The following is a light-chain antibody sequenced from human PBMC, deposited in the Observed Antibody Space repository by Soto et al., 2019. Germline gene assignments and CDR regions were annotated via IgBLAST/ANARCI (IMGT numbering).Light chain of an antibody. V-gene: IGLV2-14*01. CDR2: EVS. Sequence: QSALTQPASVSGSPGQSITISCTGTSSDAGGYNYVSWYQQHPGKAPKLMIYEVSNRPSGVSNRFSGSKSGNTASLTISGLQAQDEADYSCSSYTSSSTPFYVFGTGTKVTVL. J-gene: IGLJ1*01. CDR1: SSDAGGYNY. CDR3: SSYTSSSTPFYV.